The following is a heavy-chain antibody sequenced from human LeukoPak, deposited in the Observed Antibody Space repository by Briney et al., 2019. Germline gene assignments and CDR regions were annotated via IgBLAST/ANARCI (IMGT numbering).Heavy chain of an antibody. Sequence: GGSLRLSCAASGFTFSSYEMNWVRQAPGKGLEWVSYISSSGSTIYYADSVKGRFTISRDNAKNSLYLQMSSLRAEDTAVYYCAELGITMIGGVWGKGTTVTISS. CDR1: GFTFSSYE. J-gene: IGHJ6*04. D-gene: IGHD3-10*02. CDR2: ISSSGSTI. V-gene: IGHV3-48*03. CDR3: AELGITMIGGV.